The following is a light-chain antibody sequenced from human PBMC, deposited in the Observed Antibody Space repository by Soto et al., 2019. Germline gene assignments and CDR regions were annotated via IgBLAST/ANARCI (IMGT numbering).Light chain of an antibody. CDR1: QSVSSSY. CDR3: QQYGTSPMYT. V-gene: IGKV3-20*01. J-gene: IGKJ2*01. CDR2: GAS. Sequence: EIVLTQSPGTLSLSPGERATLSCRASQSVSSSYLAWYQQKPGQAPRLLIYGASNRATGIPDRFSGSESGTDFTLTISRLEPEDFAVYYCQQYGTSPMYTFGQGTKLEIK.